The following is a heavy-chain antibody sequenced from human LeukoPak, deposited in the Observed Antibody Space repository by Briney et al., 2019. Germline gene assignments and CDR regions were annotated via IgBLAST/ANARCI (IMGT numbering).Heavy chain of an antibody. CDR3: AKDGLYESSGYHFDY. Sequence: QPGGSLRLSCAASGFTFSSYAMSWVRQAPGKGLKWVSAISGSGGSTYYADSVKGRFTNSRDNSKNTLYLQMNSLRAEDTAVYYCAKDGLYESSGYHFDYWGQGTLVTVSS. D-gene: IGHD3-22*01. V-gene: IGHV3-23*01. CDR2: ISGSGGST. J-gene: IGHJ4*02. CDR1: GFTFSSYA.